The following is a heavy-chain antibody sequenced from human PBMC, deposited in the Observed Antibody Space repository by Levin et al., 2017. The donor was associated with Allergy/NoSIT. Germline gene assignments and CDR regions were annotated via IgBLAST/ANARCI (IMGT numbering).Heavy chain of an antibody. CDR2: ISSSGSTI. Sequence: GGSLRLSCAASGFTFSDYYMSWIRQAPGKGLEWVSYISSSGSTIYYADSVKGRFTISRDNAKNSLYLQMNSLRAEDTAVYYCAGDASYYYDSGGYDYWGQGTLVTVSS. V-gene: IGHV3-11*01. CDR3: AGDASYYYDSGGYDY. D-gene: IGHD3-22*01. J-gene: IGHJ4*02. CDR1: GFTFSDYY.